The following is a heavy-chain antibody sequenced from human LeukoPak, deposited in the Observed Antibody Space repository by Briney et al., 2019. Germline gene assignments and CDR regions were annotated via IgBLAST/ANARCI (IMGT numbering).Heavy chain of an antibody. J-gene: IGHJ4*02. CDR3: ARAGSVVDFDY. CDR2: INPSGGST. Sequence: ASVKVSCKASGYTFTSYYMHWVRQAPGQGLEWMGIINPSGGSTSYAQKFQGRVTMTRDMSTSTVYTELSSLRSEDTAVYYCARAGSVVDFDYWGQGTLVTVSS. D-gene: IGHD2-15*01. CDR1: GYTFTSYY. V-gene: IGHV1-46*01.